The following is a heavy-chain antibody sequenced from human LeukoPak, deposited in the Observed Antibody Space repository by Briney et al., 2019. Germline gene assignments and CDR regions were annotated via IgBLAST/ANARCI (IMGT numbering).Heavy chain of an antibody. J-gene: IGHJ4*02. CDR2: INPNSGGT. CDR3: ARRKGAAAGRLRYYFDY. D-gene: IGHD6-13*01. Sequence: ASVKVSCKASGYTFTGYYMHWVRQAPGQGREWMGWINPNSGGTNYAQKFQGRVTMTRDTSISTAYMELSRLRSDDTAVYYCARRKGAAAGRLRYYFDYWGQGTLVTVSS. V-gene: IGHV1-2*02. CDR1: GYTFTGYY.